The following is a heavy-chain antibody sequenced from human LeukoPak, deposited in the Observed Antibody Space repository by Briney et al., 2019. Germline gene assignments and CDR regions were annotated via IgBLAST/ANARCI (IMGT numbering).Heavy chain of an antibody. J-gene: IGHJ4*02. CDR1: GFTFSSYG. Sequence: PGGSLRLSCAASGFTFSSYGMHWVRQAPGKGLEWVAVIWYDGSSIYYADSVKGRFTMSRDNSKNTLYLQMSSLRAEDTAVYYCARGSFCSGGSYHGGFFEYWGQGTLVTVSS. CDR2: IWYDGSSI. V-gene: IGHV3-33*01. CDR3: ARGSFCSGGSYHGGFFEY. D-gene: IGHD2-15*01.